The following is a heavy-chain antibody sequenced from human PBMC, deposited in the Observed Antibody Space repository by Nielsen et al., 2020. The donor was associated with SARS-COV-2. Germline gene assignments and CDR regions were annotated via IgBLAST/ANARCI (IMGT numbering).Heavy chain of an antibody. J-gene: IGHJ5*01. D-gene: IGHD4-17*01. Sequence: SETLSLTCTVSGDSISNVGYYWSWIRQHPGKGLEWIGYIYYSGSAQYNPSLESRVSMSVDTSNNYFSLSLTSVTAADTAVYYCARVDYGDYGAGMWFDSWGQGILVTVSS. CDR3: ARVDYGDYGAGMWFDS. CDR1: GDSISNVGYY. V-gene: IGHV4-31*03. CDR2: IYYSGSA.